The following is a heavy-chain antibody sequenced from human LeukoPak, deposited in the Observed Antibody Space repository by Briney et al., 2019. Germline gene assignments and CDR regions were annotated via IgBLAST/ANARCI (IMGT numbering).Heavy chain of an antibody. CDR1: GFTFDDYT. CDR3: AKDHEDSSGYSFDY. J-gene: IGHJ4*02. V-gene: IGHV3-43*01. Sequence: GSLRLSCAASGFTFDDYTMHWVRQAPGKGLEWVSLISWDGGSTYYADSVKGRFTISRDNSKNSLYLQMNSLRTEDTALYYCAKDHEDSSGYSFDYWGQGTLVTVSS. CDR2: ISWDGGST. D-gene: IGHD3-22*01.